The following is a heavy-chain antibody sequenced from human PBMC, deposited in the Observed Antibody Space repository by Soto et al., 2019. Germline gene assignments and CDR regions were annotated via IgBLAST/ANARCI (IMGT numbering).Heavy chain of an antibody. D-gene: IGHD3-3*01. CDR2: ISGSGGST. Sequence: EVQLLESGGGLVQPGGSLRLSCAASGFTFSRDAMSWVRQAPGKGLEWVSGISGSGGSTYYADTVKGRFTISRDNSKNTLNLQMNSLRAEDTAVYDCAKDLHTSWSYSDYWGQGTLVTVS. CDR3: AKDLHTSWSYSDY. CDR1: GFTFSRDA. V-gene: IGHV3-23*01. J-gene: IGHJ4*02.